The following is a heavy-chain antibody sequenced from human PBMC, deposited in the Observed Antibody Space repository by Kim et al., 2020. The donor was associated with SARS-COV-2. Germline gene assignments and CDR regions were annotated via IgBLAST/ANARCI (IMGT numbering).Heavy chain of an antibody. CDR2: INHSGST. CDR3: ASFLYGDYTPY. D-gene: IGHD4-17*01. CDR1: GGSFSGYY. J-gene: IGHJ4*02. V-gene: IGHV4-34*01. Sequence: SETLSLTCAVYGGSFSGYYWSWIRQPPGKGLEWIGEINHSGSTNYNPSLKSRVTISVDTSKNQFSLKLSSVTAADTAVYYCASFLYGDYTPYWGQGTLVTVSS.